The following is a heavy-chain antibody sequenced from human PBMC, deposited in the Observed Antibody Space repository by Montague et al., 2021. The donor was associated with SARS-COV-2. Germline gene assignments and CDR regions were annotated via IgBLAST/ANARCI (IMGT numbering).Heavy chain of an antibody. CDR2: IYYSGST. V-gene: IGHV4-59*08. CDR1: GGSISSYY. J-gene: IGHJ3*02. D-gene: IGHD5-12*01. Sequence: SETLSLTCTVSGGSISSYYWSWIRQPPGKGLEWIGYIYYSGSTNYNPSLKSRVTISVDTSKNQFSLKLSSVTAADTAVYYCAGLRYSGYDSDDFDIWGQGTMVTVSS. CDR3: AGLRYSGYDSDDFDI.